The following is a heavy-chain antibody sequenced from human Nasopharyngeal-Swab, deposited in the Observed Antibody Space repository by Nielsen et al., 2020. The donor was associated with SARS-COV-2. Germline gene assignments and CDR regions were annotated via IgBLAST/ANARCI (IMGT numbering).Heavy chain of an antibody. V-gene: IGHV4-59*01. CDR2: IYYSGST. D-gene: IGHD3-9*01. Sequence: SETLSLTCPVSGGSISSYYWSWVRQPPGKGLEWIGYIYYSGSTNYNPSLKSRVTISVDTSKNQFSLKLSSVTAADTAVYYCARGGPLVTGFDYWGQGTLVTVSS. CDR1: GGSISSYY. J-gene: IGHJ4*02. CDR3: ARGGPLVTGFDY.